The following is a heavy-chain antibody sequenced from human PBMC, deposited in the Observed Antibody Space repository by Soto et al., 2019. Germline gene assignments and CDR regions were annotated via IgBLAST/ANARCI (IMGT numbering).Heavy chain of an antibody. CDR2: IYYSGST. Sequence: SETLSLTCTVSGGSISSGGYYWSWIRQHPXKGLEWIGYIYYSGSTYYNPSLKSRVTISVDTSKNQFSLKLSSVTAADTAVYYCAVDTAMGNYYYYGMDVWGQGTTVTVSS. V-gene: IGHV4-31*03. D-gene: IGHD5-18*01. J-gene: IGHJ6*02. CDR3: AVDTAMGNYYYYGMDV. CDR1: GGSISSGGYY.